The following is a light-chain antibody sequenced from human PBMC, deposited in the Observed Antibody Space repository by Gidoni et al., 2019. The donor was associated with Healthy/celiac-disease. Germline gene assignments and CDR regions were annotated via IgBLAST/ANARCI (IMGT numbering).Light chain of an antibody. J-gene: IGLJ7*01. CDR2: RNN. V-gene: IGLV1-47*01. CDR1: SSNIGSNY. CDR3: AAWDDSLSGAV. Sequence: QSVRTQPPSASGTPGQGVTISCSGSSSNIGSNYVYCYQQLPGPAPKLLIYRNNQRPSGVPDRFSGSKSGTSASLAISGLRSEDEADYYCAAWDDSLSGAVFGGGTQLTVL.